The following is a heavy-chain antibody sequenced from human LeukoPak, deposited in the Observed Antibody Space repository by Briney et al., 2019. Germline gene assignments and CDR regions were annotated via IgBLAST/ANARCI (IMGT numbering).Heavy chain of an antibody. J-gene: IGHJ4*02. CDR3: ARDRVTGETDY. Sequence: PGGSLRLSCAASGFTFSSYEMNWVRQAPGKGLEWISYINHSGRTTDYADSVKGRFTVSRDNAKNSLYLQMNSLRAEDTALYYCARDRVTGETDYWGQGTLVTVSS. D-gene: IGHD7-27*01. CDR2: INHSGRTT. V-gene: IGHV3-48*03. CDR1: GFTFSSYE.